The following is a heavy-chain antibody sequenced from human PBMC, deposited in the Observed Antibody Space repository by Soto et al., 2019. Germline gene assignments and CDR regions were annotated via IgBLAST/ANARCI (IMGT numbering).Heavy chain of an antibody. CDR2: IYDTESA. CDR1: GESISSGGYY. J-gene: IGHJ4*02. D-gene: IGHD6-6*01. CDR3: ARASSSSSAADY. V-gene: IGHV4-31*03. Sequence: PSETLSLTCSVSGESISSGGYYWSWIRHLPGKGLEWIGYIYDTESAYYNPSLKSRVSISMDTSENHFAMRLTSVTAADLAVYYCARASSSSSAADYWGQGLQVTVSS.